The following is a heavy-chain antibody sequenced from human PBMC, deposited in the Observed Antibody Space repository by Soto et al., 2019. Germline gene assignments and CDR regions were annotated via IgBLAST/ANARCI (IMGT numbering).Heavy chain of an antibody. J-gene: IGHJ4*02. CDR1: GGSMSSYY. D-gene: IGHD4-17*01. CDR3: ARFDSGGNSGCDY. CDR2: VYYSGST. Sequence: SEILSLTCTVSGGSMSSYYWSWIRQPPGKGLEWIGYVYYSGSTNYNPSLRSRVTISIDTSKNQFSLKLSSVTTADTAVYYCARFDSGGNSGCDYWGQGTLVTVSS. V-gene: IGHV4-59*01.